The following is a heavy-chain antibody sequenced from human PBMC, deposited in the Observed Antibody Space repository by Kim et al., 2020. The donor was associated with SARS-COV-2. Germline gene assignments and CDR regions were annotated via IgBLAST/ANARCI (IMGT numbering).Heavy chain of an antibody. CDR1: GGSISSYY. CDR2: IYYSGST. CDR3: ARRGAVQNTFGKGDAFAF. V-gene: IGHV4-59*08. D-gene: IGHD3-16*01. Sequence: SETLSLTCTVSGGSISSYYWSWIRQPPGKGLEWIGYIYYSGSTNYNPSLKSRVTISVDTSKNQFSLKLSSVTAADTAVYYGARRGAVQNTFGKGDAFAF. J-gene: IGHJ3*01.